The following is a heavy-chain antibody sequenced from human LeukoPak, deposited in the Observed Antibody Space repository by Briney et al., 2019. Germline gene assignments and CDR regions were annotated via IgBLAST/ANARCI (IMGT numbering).Heavy chain of an antibody. J-gene: IGHJ4*02. V-gene: IGHV4-61*02. CDR1: GGSLSSGSYY. Sequence: SQTLSLTCTVSGGSLSSGSYYWSWLRQPAGRGLEWVGRIYTSGSTNYNPSLKSRVTISVDTSKNQFSLKLSSVTAADTAVYYCAGFWSGYYGFDYWGQGTLVTVSS. CDR2: IYTSGST. CDR3: AGFWSGYYGFDY. D-gene: IGHD3-3*01.